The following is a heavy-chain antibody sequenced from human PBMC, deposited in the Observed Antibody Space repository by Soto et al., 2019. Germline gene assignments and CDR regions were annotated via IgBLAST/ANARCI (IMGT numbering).Heavy chain of an antibody. CDR1: GFSFSKAW. Sequence: EVQLVESGGGSVKPGGSLRLSCAASGFSFSKAWMNWVRQAPGKGLEWVGRIRSRSGTTDYAAPVKGRFTISRDDSKYTLYLQMNSLKVEDTAVYFCTTSGNPNIVDHWGQGTLVIVSS. CDR2: IRSRSGTT. CDR3: TTSGNPNIVDH. V-gene: IGHV3-15*07. J-gene: IGHJ4*02.